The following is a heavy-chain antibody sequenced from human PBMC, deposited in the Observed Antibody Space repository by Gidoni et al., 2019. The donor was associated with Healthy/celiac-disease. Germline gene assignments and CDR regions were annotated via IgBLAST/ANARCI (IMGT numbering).Heavy chain of an antibody. CDR3: TSRRSLARFSLAVAGTGIDY. J-gene: IGHJ4*02. D-gene: IGHD6-19*01. V-gene: IGHV3-15*01. Sequence: EVQLVESGGGVVKPGGSIRVSCAASGFTYRNDWSRWFPQAPGKGREVVDHMKSKTDGGTTDYAAPVKGGFSISRDDSKNALYLQMNSLKSEDTAVYYCTSRRSLARFSLAVAGTGIDYWGQGTLVTVSS. CDR2: MKSKTDGGTT. CDR1: GFTYRNDW.